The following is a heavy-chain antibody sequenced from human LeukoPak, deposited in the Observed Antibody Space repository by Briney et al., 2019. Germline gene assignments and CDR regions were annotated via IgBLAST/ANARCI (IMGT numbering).Heavy chain of an antibody. CDR1: GHTFTSYD. Sequence: ASVKVSCKASGHTFTSYDINWVRQATGQGLEWMGWMNPNSGNTGYAQKFQGRVTITRNTSISTAYMELSSLRSEDTAVYYCARGSVWLVYYYYMDVWGKGTTVTVSS. CDR2: MNPNSGNT. J-gene: IGHJ6*03. D-gene: IGHD3-22*01. V-gene: IGHV1-8*03. CDR3: ARGSVWLVYYYYMDV.